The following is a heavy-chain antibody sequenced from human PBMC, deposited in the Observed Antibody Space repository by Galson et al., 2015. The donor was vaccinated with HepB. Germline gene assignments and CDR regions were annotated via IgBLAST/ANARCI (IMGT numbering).Heavy chain of an antibody. CDR3: ATVLMVARRRGVY. J-gene: IGHJ4*02. CDR1: GYTFTDYY. CDR2: VDTEDGET. D-gene: IGHD2-8*01. V-gene: IGHV1-69-2*01. Sequence: VKVSCKVSGYTFTDYYMHWVQQAPGKGLEWMGLVDTEDGETIYAEKFQGRVTITADTSTDTAYMELSSLRSEDTALYYCATVLMVARRRGVYWGQGTLVTVSS.